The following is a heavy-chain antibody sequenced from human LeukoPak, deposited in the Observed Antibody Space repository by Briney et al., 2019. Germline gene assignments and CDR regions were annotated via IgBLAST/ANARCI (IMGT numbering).Heavy chain of an antibody. V-gene: IGHV1-46*01. CDR1: GYTFTSYY. D-gene: IGHD5-24*01. CDR3: ARIRDGYNDAYDI. CDR2: FNPSGAST. J-gene: IGHJ3*02. Sequence: ASVKVSCKASGYTFTSYYIHWVRQAPGRGLEWMGIFNPSGASTTYAQKFQGRVAMTRDTSTSTVYMGLSSLRSEDTAVYYCARIRDGYNDAYDIWGQGTMVTVSS.